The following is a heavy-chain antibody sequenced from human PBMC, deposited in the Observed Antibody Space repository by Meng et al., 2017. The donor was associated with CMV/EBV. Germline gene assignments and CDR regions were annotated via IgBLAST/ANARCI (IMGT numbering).Heavy chain of an antibody. J-gene: IGHJ5*02. Sequence: GESLKISCAASGFTFSSYSMNWVRQAPGKGLEWVSSISSSSSYIYHADSVKGRFTISRDNAKNSLYLQMNSLRAEDTAVYYCARDGQLLSTWGQGTLVTVSS. V-gene: IGHV3-21*01. CDR3: ARDGQLLST. CDR1: GFTFSSYS. CDR2: ISSSSSYI. D-gene: IGHD2-2*01.